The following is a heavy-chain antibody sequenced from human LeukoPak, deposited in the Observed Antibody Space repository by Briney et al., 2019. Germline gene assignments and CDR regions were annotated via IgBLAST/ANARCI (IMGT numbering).Heavy chain of an antibody. CDR1: GFTFSNYE. CDR3: ARDYCSGGSCSDAFDI. D-gene: IGHD2-15*01. Sequence: GGSLRLSCAASGFTFSNYEMNWVRQAPGKGLEWVSYISSSSSYTNYADSVKGRFTISRDNAKNSLYLQMNSLRAEDTAVYYCARDYCSGGSCSDAFDIWGQGTMVTVSS. CDR2: ISSSSSYT. J-gene: IGHJ3*02. V-gene: IGHV3-11*06.